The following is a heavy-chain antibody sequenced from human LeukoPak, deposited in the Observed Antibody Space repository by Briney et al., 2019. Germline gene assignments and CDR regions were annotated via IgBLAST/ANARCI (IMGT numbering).Heavy chain of an antibody. CDR1: GGTFSSYA. Sequence: SVKVSCKASGGTFSSYAISWVRQAPGQGLEWMGGIIPIFGTANYAQKFQGRVTITTDESTSTAYMELSSLRSEDTAVYYCARCEYSRPGYYYYTDVWGKGTTVTVSS. V-gene: IGHV1-69*05. J-gene: IGHJ6*03. CDR2: IIPIFGTA. D-gene: IGHD6-6*01. CDR3: ARCEYSRPGYYYYTDV.